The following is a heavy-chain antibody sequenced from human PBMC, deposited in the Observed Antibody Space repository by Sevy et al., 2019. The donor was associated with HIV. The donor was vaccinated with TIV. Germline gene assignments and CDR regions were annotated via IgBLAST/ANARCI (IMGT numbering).Heavy chain of an antibody. J-gene: IGHJ3*02. D-gene: IGHD3-10*01. CDR2: ISGSGGST. CDR3: SVSPEGYYGSSDAFDI. Sequence: GGSLRLSCAASGFTFSSYAMSWVRQAPGKGLEWVSAISGSGGSTYYADSVKGRFTISRDNSKNTLYLQMNSLRAEDTAVYYCSVSPEGYYGSSDAFDIWGQGTMVTVSS. CDR1: GFTFSSYA. V-gene: IGHV3-23*01.